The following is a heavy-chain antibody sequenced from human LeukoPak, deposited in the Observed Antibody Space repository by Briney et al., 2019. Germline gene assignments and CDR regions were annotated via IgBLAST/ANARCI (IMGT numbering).Heavy chain of an antibody. CDR2: IYHSGST. CDR3: ARDRTPLSGVPGY. J-gene: IGHJ4*02. V-gene: IGHV4-39*07. D-gene: IGHD7-27*01. CDR1: GASISSGSYY. Sequence: SETLSLTCTVSGASISSGSYYWSWVRQPPGKGLEWIGSIYHSGSTYYNPSLKSRVTISVDTSKNQFSLKLSSVTAADTAVYYCARDRTPLSGVPGYWGQGTLVTVSS.